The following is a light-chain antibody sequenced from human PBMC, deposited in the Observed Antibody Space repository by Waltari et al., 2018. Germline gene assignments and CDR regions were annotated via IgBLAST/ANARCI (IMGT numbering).Light chain of an antibody. CDR2: GAS. J-gene: IGKJ2*01. CDR3: QQYVSSPYT. CDR1: QSLSGDY. Sequence: EIVLTQSPATLSLSPGERAALSCRASQSLSGDYLAWYQYKVGQAPRLLSYGASSRATGIPDRFSGSGSGTDFTLTISRLEPEDFAVYYCQQYVSSPYTFGQGTNLEIK. V-gene: IGKV3-20*01.